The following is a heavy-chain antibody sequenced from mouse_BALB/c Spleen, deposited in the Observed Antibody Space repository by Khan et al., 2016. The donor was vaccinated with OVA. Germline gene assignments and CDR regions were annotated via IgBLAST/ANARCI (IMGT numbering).Heavy chain of an antibody. CDR1: GFTFSTYG. D-gene: IGHD2-2*01. CDR2: ISSGDHYT. Sequence: EVELVESGGDLVKPGGSLKLSCVASGFTFSTYGMSWVQQTPDMRLEWVATISSGDHYTYYTDSVKGRFTISRDNATNTLYLQMSSLKSEDTAIYYCARLAYCDKRNGFAYWGQGTLVTVSA. V-gene: IGHV5-6*01. J-gene: IGHJ3*01. CDR3: ARLAYCDKRNGFAY.